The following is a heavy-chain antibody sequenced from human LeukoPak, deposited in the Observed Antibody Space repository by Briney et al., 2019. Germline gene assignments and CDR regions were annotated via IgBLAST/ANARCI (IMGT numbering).Heavy chain of an antibody. V-gene: IGHV3-72*01. D-gene: IGHD3-10*01. CDR3: ARGYGSGSYYNAGGAFDI. Sequence: PGGSLRLSCAASGFTFSDHYIDWVRQAPGKGLEWVGRTRNKANSYTTEYAASVKGRFTISRDDSKNSLYLQMNSLKTEDTAVYYCARGYGSGSYYNAGGAFDIWSQGTMVTVSS. CDR2: TRNKANSYTT. CDR1: GFTFSDHY. J-gene: IGHJ3*02.